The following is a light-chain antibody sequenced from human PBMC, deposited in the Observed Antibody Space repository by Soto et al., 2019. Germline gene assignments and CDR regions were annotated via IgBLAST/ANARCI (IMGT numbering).Light chain of an antibody. J-gene: IGLJ1*01. V-gene: IGLV2-8*01. CDR1: SSDVGGYKY. Sequence: QSALSQPPSAAGSPGQSVTISCTGTSSDVGGYKYVSWYQQHPGKAPKIIIYEINIRSSGVPDRFWGSKSGNTASLTISGLQAEDEAEYYCCSYAGTYDVFGTGTKVTVL. CDR3: CSYAGTYDV. CDR2: EIN.